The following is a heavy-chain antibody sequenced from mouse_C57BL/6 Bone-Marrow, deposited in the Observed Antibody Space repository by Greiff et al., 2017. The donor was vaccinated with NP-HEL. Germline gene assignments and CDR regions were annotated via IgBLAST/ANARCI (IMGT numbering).Heavy chain of an antibody. D-gene: IGHD2-3*01. J-gene: IGHJ4*01. CDR3: ASGGYDPYAMDY. CDR1: GYTFTDYY. V-gene: IGHV1-26*01. CDR2: INPNNGGT. Sequence: EVQLQQSGPELVKPGASVKISCKASGYTFTDYYMNWVKQSHGKSLEWIGDINPNNGGTSYNQKFKGKATLTVDKSSSTAYMELRSLTSEDSAVYYCASGGYDPYAMDYWGQGTSVTVSS.